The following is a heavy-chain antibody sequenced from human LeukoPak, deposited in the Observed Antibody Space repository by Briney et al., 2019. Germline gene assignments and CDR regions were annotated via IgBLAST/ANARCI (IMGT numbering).Heavy chain of an antibody. CDR3: AREPSERIIAAAGPYYYDYGMDV. CDR2: INPNSGGT. J-gene: IGHJ6*02. Sequence: APVKVSCKASGYTFTGSYMHWVRQAPGQGLEWMGWINPNSGGTKYAQKFQGSVTMTRDTTISTAYMELSRLRSDDTAVYYCAREPSERIIAAAGPYYYDYGMDVWGQGTMVTVSS. D-gene: IGHD6-13*01. CDR1: GYTFTGSY. V-gene: IGHV1-2*02.